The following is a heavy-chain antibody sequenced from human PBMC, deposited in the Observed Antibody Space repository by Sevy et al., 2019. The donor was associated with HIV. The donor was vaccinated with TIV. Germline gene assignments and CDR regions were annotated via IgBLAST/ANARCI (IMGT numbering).Heavy chain of an antibody. V-gene: IGHV3-74*01. D-gene: IGHD2-2*01. CDR2: INSDGSST. J-gene: IGHJ2*01. CDR1: GFTFRSYW. CDR3: ARAPSSWYFDL. Sequence: GGSLRLSCAASGFTFRSYWMHWVRQAPGKGLMWVSRINSDGSSTNYADSVKGRFTISRDNAKNTLYLQVNSLRVEDTAVYYCARAPSSWYFDLWGRGTLVTVSS.